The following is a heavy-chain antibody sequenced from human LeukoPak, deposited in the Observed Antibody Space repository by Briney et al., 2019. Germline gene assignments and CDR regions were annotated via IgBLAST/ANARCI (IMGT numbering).Heavy chain of an antibody. D-gene: IGHD2-15*01. Sequence: PGGSLRLSCAASGFTFSTYETNWVRQAPGKGLEWVSFISSDGYSIYYADSVKGRFTISRDNAKNSLYLQMNSLRAEDTAVYYCARDHGLVAEPAFDVWGQGTMVTVSS. J-gene: IGHJ3*01. CDR2: ISSDGYSI. CDR3: ARDHGLVAEPAFDV. CDR1: GFTFSTYE. V-gene: IGHV3-48*03.